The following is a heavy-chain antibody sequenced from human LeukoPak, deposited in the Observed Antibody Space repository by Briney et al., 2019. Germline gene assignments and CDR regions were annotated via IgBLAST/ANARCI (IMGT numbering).Heavy chain of an antibody. CDR2: IYHSGST. D-gene: IGHD6-6*01. V-gene: IGHV4-38-2*01. CDR1: GSSISSGYY. J-gene: IGHJ5*02. Sequence: PSETLSLTCAVSGSSISSGYYWGWIRQPPGKGLEWIGSIYHSGSTYYNPSLKSRVTISVDTSKNQFSLKLSSVTAADTAVYYCARGPSSSDWFDPWGQGTLVTVSS. CDR3: ARGPSSSDWFDP.